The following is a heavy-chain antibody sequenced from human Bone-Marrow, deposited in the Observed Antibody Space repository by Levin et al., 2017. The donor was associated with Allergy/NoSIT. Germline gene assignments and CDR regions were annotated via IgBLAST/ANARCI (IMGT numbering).Heavy chain of an antibody. CDR2: ISAGGDTT. D-gene: IGHD3-22*01. CDR1: GFTFSSYD. V-gene: IGHV3-23*01. CDR3: ANRQDSGGIHDTSGHNLC. Sequence: GGSLRLSCAAFGFTFSSYDMTWVRQAPGKGLEWVSAISAGGDTTYYAESVRGRFTISRDNSKFTVYLQMNSLRAEDTAVYYCANRQDSGGIHDTSGHNLCWGRGTLV. J-gene: IGHJ4*02.